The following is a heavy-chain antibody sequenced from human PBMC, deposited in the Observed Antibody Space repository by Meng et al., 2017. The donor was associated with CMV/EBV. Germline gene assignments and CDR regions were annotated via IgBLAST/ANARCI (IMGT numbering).Heavy chain of an antibody. V-gene: IGHV3-53*01. CDR3: AKDGITGTQYYYYYYGMDV. CDR2: IYSGGRS. Sequence: GSLRLSCAASGFIVSSDYMTWVRQAPGKGLEWVSVIYSGGRSYYADFARGRFTISRDNSKNTLYLQMNSLRAEDTAVYYCAKDGITGTQYYYYYYGMDVWGQGTTVTVSS. J-gene: IGHJ6*02. CDR1: GFIVSSDY. D-gene: IGHD1-7*01.